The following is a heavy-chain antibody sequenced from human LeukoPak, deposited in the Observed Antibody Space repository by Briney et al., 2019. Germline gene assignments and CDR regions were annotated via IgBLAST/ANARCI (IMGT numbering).Heavy chain of an antibody. Sequence: ASVKVSCKASGYTFTSYYMHWVRQAPGQGLEWMGIINPSGGSTSYAQKFQGRVTMTRDTSTSTVYMELSRLRSDDTAVYYCARDASYYDFWSGYSDPYYFDYWGQGTLVTVSS. CDR3: ARDASYYDFWSGYSDPYYFDY. V-gene: IGHV1-46*01. CDR1: GYTFTSYY. J-gene: IGHJ4*02. CDR2: INPSGGST. D-gene: IGHD3-3*01.